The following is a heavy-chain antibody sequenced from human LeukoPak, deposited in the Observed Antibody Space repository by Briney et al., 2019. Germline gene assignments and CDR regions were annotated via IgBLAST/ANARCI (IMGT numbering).Heavy chain of an antibody. D-gene: IGHD1-1*01. V-gene: IGHV3-33*01. CDR2: IWYDGSNK. Sequence: GGSLRLSCAASGFTFSNLGMHWVRQAPGKGLEWVAIIWYDGSNKYYADSVKGRFTISRDNSKNTVHLQMNSLRAEDTAVYYCARDHNWNSLDYWGQGTLVTVSS. J-gene: IGHJ4*02. CDR3: ARDHNWNSLDY. CDR1: GFTFSNLG.